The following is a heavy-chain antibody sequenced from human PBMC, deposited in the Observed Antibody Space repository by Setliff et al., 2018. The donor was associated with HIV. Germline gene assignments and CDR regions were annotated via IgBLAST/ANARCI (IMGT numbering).Heavy chain of an antibody. CDR1: GGSISGSSYY. CDR2: ISYSGST. D-gene: IGHD3-10*01. Sequence: SETLSLTCSVSGGSISGSSYYWGWVRQPPGKGLEWIGYISYSGSTNYNPSLKSRVTISVDTSKNQFSLKLSSVTAADTAVYYCARGRSITMVRGVRSYWYFDLWGRGTLVTVSS. CDR3: ARGRSITMVRGVRSYWYFDL. V-gene: IGHV4-61*05. J-gene: IGHJ2*01.